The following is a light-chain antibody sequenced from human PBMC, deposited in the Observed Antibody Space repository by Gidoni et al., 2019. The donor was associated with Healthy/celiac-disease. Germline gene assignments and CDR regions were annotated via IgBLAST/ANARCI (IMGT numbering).Light chain of an antibody. CDR1: QSIRSY. V-gene: IGKV1-39*01. CDR3: QQSYSTPWT. CDR2: AAS. Sequence: DIQMTQSTSSLSASVGDRVTITCRASQSIRSYLNWYQQKPGKAPKLLIYAASSLQSGVPSRFSGSGSVTDFTLTISSLQPEDFATYYCQQSYSTPWTFGQGTKVEIK. J-gene: IGKJ1*01.